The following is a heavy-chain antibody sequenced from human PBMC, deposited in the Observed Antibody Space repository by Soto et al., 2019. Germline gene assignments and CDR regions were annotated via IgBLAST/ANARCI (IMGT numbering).Heavy chain of an antibody. Sequence: QVQLQQWGAGPLRPLETLSLTCGVSGGSFSGYFWAWIRQSPGKGLEWVGEINDRGSINYNPSVKSRVSISVHKSKNHYSLTLWSVTAADSAVHYCGREAPGLLPGPPWVWYFDLWGRGTLVTVSS. CDR3: GREAPGLLPGPPWVWYFDL. CDR2: INDRGSI. J-gene: IGHJ2*01. V-gene: IGHV4-34*01. CDR1: GGSFSGYF. D-gene: IGHD3-9*01.